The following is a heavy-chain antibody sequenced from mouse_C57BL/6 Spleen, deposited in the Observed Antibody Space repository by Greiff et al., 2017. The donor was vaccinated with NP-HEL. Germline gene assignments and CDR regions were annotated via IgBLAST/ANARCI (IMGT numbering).Heavy chain of an antibody. Sequence: VQLQQSGAELAKPGASVKLSCKASGYTFTSYWMHWVKQRPGQGLEWIGYINPSSGYTKYNQKFKDKATLTADKSSSTAYMQLSSLTYEDAAVYYCARERQTAQATGYAMDYWGQGTSVTVSS. J-gene: IGHJ4*01. CDR3: ARERQTAQATGYAMDY. CDR1: GYTFTSYW. V-gene: IGHV1-7*01. CDR2: INPSSGYT. D-gene: IGHD3-2*02.